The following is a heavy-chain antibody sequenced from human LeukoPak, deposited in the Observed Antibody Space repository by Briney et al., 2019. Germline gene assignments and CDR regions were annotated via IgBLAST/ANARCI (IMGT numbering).Heavy chain of an antibody. D-gene: IGHD2-8*02. Sequence: SETLSLTCTVSGGSISSSSYYWGWIRQPPGKGLEWIGSIYYSGSTYYNPSLKSRVTISVDTSKNQFSLKLNSVTAADPAVYYCARTGGTIDYWGQGTLVTVSS. CDR3: ARTGGTIDY. CDR1: GGSISSSSYY. V-gene: IGHV4-39*01. J-gene: IGHJ4*02. CDR2: IYYSGST.